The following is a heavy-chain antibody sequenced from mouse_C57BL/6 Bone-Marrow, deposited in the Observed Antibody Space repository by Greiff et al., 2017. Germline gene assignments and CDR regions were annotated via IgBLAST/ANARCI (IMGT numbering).Heavy chain of an antibody. CDR2: ISNLAYSI. CDR3: ARDGGYPYAMDY. D-gene: IGHD2-2*01. Sequence: DVMLVESGGGLVQPGGSLKLSCAASGFTFSDYGMAWVRQAPRKGPEWVAFISNLAYSIYYADTVMGRFTISRENAKNTLYLEMRSLRSEDTAMYYSARDGGYPYAMDYRGEGTSETVSS. J-gene: IGHJ4*01. CDR1: GFTFSDYG. V-gene: IGHV5-15*01.